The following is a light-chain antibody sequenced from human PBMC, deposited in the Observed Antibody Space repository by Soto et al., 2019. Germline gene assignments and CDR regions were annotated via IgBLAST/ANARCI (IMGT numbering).Light chain of an antibody. CDR2: EAS. CDR3: QQYNSYPWT. J-gene: IGKJ1*01. V-gene: IGKV1-5*03. Sequence: DIQMTQSPSTLSASVGDRVTITCRASQSISGWLAWYQQKPGKAPTLLIYEASTLQTGLPSRFSGGGSGTEFSLTVSSLQPDDFATYYCQQYNSYPWTFGQGTKV. CDR1: QSISGW.